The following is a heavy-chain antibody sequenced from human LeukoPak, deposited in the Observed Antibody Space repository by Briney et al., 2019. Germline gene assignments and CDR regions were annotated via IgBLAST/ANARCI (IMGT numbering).Heavy chain of an antibody. V-gene: IGHV3-33*06. CDR3: AKDGDIVVVPAASYYFDY. D-gene: IGHD2-2*01. J-gene: IGHJ4*02. CDR2: IWYDGSNK. Sequence: PGGSLRLSCAASGFTFSTYAMTWVRQAPGKGLEWVAVIWYDGSNKYYADSVKGRFTISRDNSKNTLYLQMNSLRAEDTAVYYCAKDGDIVVVPAASYYFDYWGQGTLVTVSS. CDR1: GFTFSTYA.